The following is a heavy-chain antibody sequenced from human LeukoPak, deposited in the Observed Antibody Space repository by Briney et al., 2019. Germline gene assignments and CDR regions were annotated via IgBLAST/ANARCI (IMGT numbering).Heavy chain of an antibody. D-gene: IGHD3-3*01. CDR3: AKGGSRFGLVIGDPFDY. CDR2: ISWNSGSI. V-gene: IGHV3-9*03. J-gene: IGHJ4*02. Sequence: VRSLRLSCAASGFTFDDYAMHWVRQAPGKGLEWVSGISWNSGSIGYADSVKGRFTISRDNAKNSLYLQMNSLRAEDMALYYCAKGGSRFGLVIGDPFDYWGQGTLVTVSS. CDR1: GFTFDDYA.